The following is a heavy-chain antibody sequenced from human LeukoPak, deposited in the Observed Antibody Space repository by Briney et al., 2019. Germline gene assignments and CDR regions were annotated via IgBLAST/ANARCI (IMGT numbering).Heavy chain of an antibody. Sequence: GRSLRLSCAASGFTFSSYGMHWVRQAPGKGLEWVAVISYDGSNKYYADSVKGRFTISRDNSKNTLYLQMNSLRAEDTAVYYCAKASLNPNSGSPRRHFDYWGQGTLVTVSS. V-gene: IGHV3-30*18. CDR3: AKASLNPNSGSPRRHFDY. CDR2: ISYDGSNK. CDR1: GFTFSSYG. J-gene: IGHJ4*02. D-gene: IGHD1-26*01.